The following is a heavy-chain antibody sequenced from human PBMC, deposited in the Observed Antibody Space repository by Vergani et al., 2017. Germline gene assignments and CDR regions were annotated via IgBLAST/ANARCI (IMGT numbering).Heavy chain of an antibody. CDR2: ISYDGTNK. Sequence: QVQLVESGGGVVQPGRSLRLPCAASGFTFGDHGIHWVRRAPGKGLEWVALISYDGTNKYYTNSVRGRFTISRDNSKSTLFLQMNSLRVEDMAVYYCARDRGDWRYSRYFYNYYRDVWGKGTTVTDSS. D-gene: IGHD2-8*02. J-gene: IGHJ6*03. V-gene: IGHV3-30-3*01. CDR3: ARDRGDWRYSRYFYNYYRDV. CDR1: GFTFGDHG.